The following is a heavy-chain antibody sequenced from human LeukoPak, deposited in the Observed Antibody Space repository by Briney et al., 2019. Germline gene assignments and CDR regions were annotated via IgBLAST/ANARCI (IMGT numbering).Heavy chain of an antibody. J-gene: IGHJ4*02. V-gene: IGHV3-30*03. CDR3: ARDSRNYFFDY. Sequence: GGSVRLSCVVSGFTFNRYGIHWVRQAPGKGLEWVALISDDGNKKYYADFVKGRFTISRDSSKSTVYLQMNSLRPEDTAVFYCARDSRNYFFDYWGQGTLVTVSS. CDR1: GFTFNRYG. CDR2: ISDDGNKK.